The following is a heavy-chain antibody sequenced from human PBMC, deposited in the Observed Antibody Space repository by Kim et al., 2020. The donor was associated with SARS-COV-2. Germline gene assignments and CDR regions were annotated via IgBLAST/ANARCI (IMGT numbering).Heavy chain of an antibody. J-gene: IGHJ5*02. Sequence: SVKVSCKASGCTFSSYAISWVRQAPGQGLEWMGGIIPIFGTANYAQKFQGRVTITADESTSTAYMELSSLRSEDTAVYYCARAPGMYNWFDTWGQGTLVTVSS. CDR3: ARAPGMYNWFDT. D-gene: IGHD3-10*01. CDR2: IIPIFGTA. V-gene: IGHV1-69*13. CDR1: GCTFSSYA.